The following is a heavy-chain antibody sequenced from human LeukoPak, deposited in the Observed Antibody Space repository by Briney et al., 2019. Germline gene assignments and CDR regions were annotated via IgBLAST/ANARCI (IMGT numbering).Heavy chain of an antibody. Sequence: SETLSLTCTVSGGSISGYHWSWIRQPPGKGLEWIGYIYYSGNSKHNPSLKSRVTISVDTSKNQFSLEVTSVTAADTAMYYCARSPSFTDNYYYYGMDVWGPGTTVTVSS. CDR2: IYYSGNS. CDR1: GGSISGYH. V-gene: IGHV4-59*01. J-gene: IGHJ6*02. CDR3: ARSPSFTDNYYYYGMDV. D-gene: IGHD3-16*01.